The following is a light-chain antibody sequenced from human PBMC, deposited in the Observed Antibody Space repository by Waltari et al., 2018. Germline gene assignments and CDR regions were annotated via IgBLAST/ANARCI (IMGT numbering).Light chain of an antibody. J-gene: IGLJ2*01. CDR1: STDVGSYGL. CDR2: EGS. V-gene: IGLV2-14*02. CDR3: NSYTTGSTLTVI. Sequence: HSALTQPASVPGSPGQSIPHSCTGPSTDVGSYGLVSCYQQPPGKAPKLMIYEGSKRPSGVSNRFSGSKSGNTASLTISGLQAEDEADYYCNSYTTGSTLTVIFGGGTKLTVL.